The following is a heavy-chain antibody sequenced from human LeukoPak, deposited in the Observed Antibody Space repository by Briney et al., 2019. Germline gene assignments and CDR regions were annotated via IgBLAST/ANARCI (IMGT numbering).Heavy chain of an antibody. D-gene: IGHD1-26*01. Sequence: GGSLRLSCAASGFTFSDQYMDWVRQAPGKGLEWVSVIYSGGSTYYADSVKGRFTISRDNSKNTLYLQMNSLRAEDTAVYYCARRVGATHFDYWGQGTLVTVSS. V-gene: IGHV3-66*01. CDR2: IYSGGST. CDR3: ARRVGATHFDY. J-gene: IGHJ4*02. CDR1: GFTFSDQY.